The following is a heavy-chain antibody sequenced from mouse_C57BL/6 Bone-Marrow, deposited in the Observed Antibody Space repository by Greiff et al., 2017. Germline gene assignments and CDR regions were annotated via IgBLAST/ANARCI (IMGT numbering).Heavy chain of an antibody. D-gene: IGHD2-2*01. V-gene: IGHV1-82*01. CDR1: GYAFSSSW. J-gene: IGHJ3*01. Sequence: VMLVESGPELVKPGASVKISCKASGYAFSSSWMNWVKQRPGKGLEWIGRIYPGDGDTNYNGKFKGKATLTADESSSTAYMQLSSLTSEDSAVYFCARGGYDAWFAYWGQGTLVTVSA. CDR2: IYPGDGDT. CDR3: ARGGYDAWFAY.